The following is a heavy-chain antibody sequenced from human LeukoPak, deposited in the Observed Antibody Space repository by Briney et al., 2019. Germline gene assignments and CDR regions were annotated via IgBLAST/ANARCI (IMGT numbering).Heavy chain of an antibody. D-gene: IGHD1-1*01. V-gene: IGHV6-1*01. Sequence: SQTLSLTCAISGDSVSSNSAAWNWIRQSPSRGLECLGRTYYRSKWYNDYAVSVKSRVTTIPGTSKNQFFLQLNSVTPEDTAVYYCARLPEQYSWNDPLGYYYYGMDVWGQGTTVTVSS. CDR2: TYYRSKWYN. CDR3: ARLPEQYSWNDPLGYYYYGMDV. CDR1: GDSVSSNSAA. J-gene: IGHJ6*02.